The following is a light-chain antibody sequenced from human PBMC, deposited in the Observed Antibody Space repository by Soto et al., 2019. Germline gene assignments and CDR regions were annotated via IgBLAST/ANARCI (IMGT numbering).Light chain of an antibody. CDR1: ESINNW. V-gene: IGKV1-5*03. J-gene: IGKJ1*01. CDR2: RAS. Sequence: DIQMTQSPPTLSASVGDRVTISCRASESINNWLAWYQHKPGKAPKLLIYRASSLESGVPSRFSGSGSGTEFTLTISSLQPDDFATYYCQQYKSPPWTFVQGTKVEIK. CDR3: QQYKSPPWT.